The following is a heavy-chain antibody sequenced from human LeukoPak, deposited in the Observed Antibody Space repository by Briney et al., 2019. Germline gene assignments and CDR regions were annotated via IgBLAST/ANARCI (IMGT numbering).Heavy chain of an antibody. CDR1: GFTFSSYG. CDR3: AKDGLGYQLASGWFDP. J-gene: IGHJ5*02. CDR2: ISYDGSNK. D-gene: IGHD2-2*01. V-gene: IGHV3-30*18. Sequence: GGSLRLSCAASGFTFSSYGMHWVRQAPGKGLEWVAVISYDGSNKYYADSVKGRFTISRDNSKNTLYLEMNSLRPEDTAVYYCAKDGLGYQLASGWFDPWGQGTLVTVSS.